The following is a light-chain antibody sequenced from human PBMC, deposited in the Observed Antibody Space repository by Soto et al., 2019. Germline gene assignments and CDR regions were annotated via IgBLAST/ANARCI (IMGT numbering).Light chain of an antibody. CDR1: QSISSW. CDR3: QKYNSYWT. V-gene: IGKV1-5*03. Sequence: DIQMTQSPSTLSASVGDRVTITCRASQSISSWLAWYQQKPGKAPKLLIYKASSLESGVPSRFSGSGYGTEFNLTISSLQPDDFATYYCQKYNSYWTLAQGTKVDIK. CDR2: KAS. J-gene: IGKJ1*01.